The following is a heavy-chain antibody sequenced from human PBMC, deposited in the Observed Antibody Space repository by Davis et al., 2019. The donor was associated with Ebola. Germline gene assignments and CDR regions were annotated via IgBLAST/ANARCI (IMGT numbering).Heavy chain of an antibody. D-gene: IGHD6-13*01. Sequence: AASVKVSCKASGYTFTGYYMHWVRQAPGQGLEWMGWINPNSGGTNYAQKLQGRVTMTTDTSTSTAYMELRSLRSDDTAVYYCARDRGLIAAAGTKDYWGQGTLVTVSS. V-gene: IGHV1-2*02. CDR2: INPNSGGT. J-gene: IGHJ4*02. CDR3: ARDRGLIAAAGTKDY. CDR1: GYTFTGYY.